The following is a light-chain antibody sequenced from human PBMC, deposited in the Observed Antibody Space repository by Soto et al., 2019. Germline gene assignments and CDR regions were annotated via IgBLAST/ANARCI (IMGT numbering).Light chain of an antibody. Sequence: EIMLTQSPGTLSLSPGERATLSCRASQSVSSNYLAGYQQKPGQAPRLLIYNASSRATGIPDRFSGSGSGTDFTLTISRLEPEDFAVYYCQQYGSSPPWTFGQGTKVEI. CDR1: QSVSSNY. J-gene: IGKJ1*01. CDR2: NAS. CDR3: QQYGSSPPWT. V-gene: IGKV3-20*01.